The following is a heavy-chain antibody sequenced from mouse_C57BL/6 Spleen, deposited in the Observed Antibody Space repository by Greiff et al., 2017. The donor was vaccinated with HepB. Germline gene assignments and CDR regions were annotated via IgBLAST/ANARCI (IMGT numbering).Heavy chain of an antibody. D-gene: IGHD1-1*01. J-gene: IGHJ4*01. V-gene: IGHV1-81*01. CDR3: ARYYGISYDYVMDY. CDR2: IYPRSGNT. CDR1: GYTFTSYG. Sequence: QVQLQQSGAELARPGASVKLSCKASGYTFTSYGISWVKQRTGQGLEWIGEIYPRSGNTYYNEKFKGKATLTADKSSSTAYMELRSLTSEDSAVYFCARYYGISYDYVMDYWGQGPSATVPS.